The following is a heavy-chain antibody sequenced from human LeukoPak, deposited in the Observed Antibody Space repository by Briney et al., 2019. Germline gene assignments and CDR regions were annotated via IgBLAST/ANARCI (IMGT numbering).Heavy chain of an antibody. V-gene: IGHV1-69*05. CDR1: GGTFSSYA. CDR2: IIPIFGTA. D-gene: IGHD2-2*01. CDR3: ARSSTVVPAAISAFDI. J-gene: IGHJ3*02. Sequence: SVTVSCTASGGTFSSYAISWVRQAPGQGLEWMGGIIPIFGTANYAQKFQGRVTITTDESTSTAYMELSSLRSEDTAVYYCARSSTVVPAAISAFDIWGQGTMVTVSS.